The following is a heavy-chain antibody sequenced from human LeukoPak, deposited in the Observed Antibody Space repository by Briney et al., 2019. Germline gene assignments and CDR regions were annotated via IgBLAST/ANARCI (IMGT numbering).Heavy chain of an antibody. V-gene: IGHV1-8*01. J-gene: IGHJ5*02. CDR3: ARDKGYSSGSNQFDP. CDR2: MNPNSGNT. Sequence: ASVKVSCKASGYTFTSYDINWVRQATGQGLEWMGWMNPNSGNTGYAQKFQGRVTMTRNTSISTAYMALSSLRSEDTAVYYCARDKGYSSGSNQFDPWGQGTLVTVSS. D-gene: IGHD6-19*01. CDR1: GYTFTSYD.